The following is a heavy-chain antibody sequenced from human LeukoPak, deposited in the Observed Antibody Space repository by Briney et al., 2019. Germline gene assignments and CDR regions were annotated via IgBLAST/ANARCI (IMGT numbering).Heavy chain of an antibody. Sequence: SETLSLTCTVSGGSISSYYWSWIRQPAGKGLEWIGRIYTSGSTNYNPSLKSRVTMSVDTSKNQFSLKLSSVAAADTAVYYCAREAGYCSSTSCYYYYGMDVWGQGTTVTVSS. D-gene: IGHD2-2*01. CDR3: AREAGYCSSTSCYYYYGMDV. V-gene: IGHV4-4*07. CDR2: IYTSGST. J-gene: IGHJ6*02. CDR1: GGSISSYY.